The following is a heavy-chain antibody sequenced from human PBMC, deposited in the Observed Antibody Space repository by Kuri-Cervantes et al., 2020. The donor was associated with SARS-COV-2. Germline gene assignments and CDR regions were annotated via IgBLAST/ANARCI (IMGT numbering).Heavy chain of an antibody. D-gene: IGHD2-2*01. J-gene: IGHJ3*02. Sequence: SETLSLTCTVSGYSISSGYYWGWIRQPPGKGLEWIGSIYHSGSTYYNPSLKSRVTISVDTSKNQFSLKLSSVTAADTAVHYCARQDLLDCSSTSCSFDAFDIWGKGTMVTVSS. CDR3: ARQDLLDCSSTSCSFDAFDI. CDR2: IYHSGST. CDR1: GYSISSGYY. V-gene: IGHV4-38-2*02.